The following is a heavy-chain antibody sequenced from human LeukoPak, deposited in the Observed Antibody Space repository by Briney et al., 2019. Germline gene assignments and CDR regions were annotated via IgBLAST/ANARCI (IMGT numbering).Heavy chain of an antibody. Sequence: SETLSLTCAVYGGSFSGYYWSWIRQPPGKGLEWIGEINHSGSTNYNPSLKSRVTISVDTSKNQFSLKLSSVTAADTAVYYCAREGGYYHHDYWGQGTLVTVSS. V-gene: IGHV4-34*01. D-gene: IGHD3-22*01. CDR2: INHSGST. CDR1: GGSFSGYY. J-gene: IGHJ4*02. CDR3: AREGGYYHHDY.